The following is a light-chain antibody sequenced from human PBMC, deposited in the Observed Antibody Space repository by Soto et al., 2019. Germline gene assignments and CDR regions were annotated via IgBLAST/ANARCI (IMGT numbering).Light chain of an antibody. J-gene: IGLJ2*01. CDR3: YSAADNNVV. CDR2: KDS. Sequence: SYELTQPSSVSVSPGQTARITCSGDVLAKKYARWFQQKPGQAPVVVIYKDSERPSGIPERFSGSSSGTTVTLTISGAQVEDEADYYCYSAADNNVVFGEGTKLTVL. V-gene: IGLV3-27*01. CDR1: VLAKKY.